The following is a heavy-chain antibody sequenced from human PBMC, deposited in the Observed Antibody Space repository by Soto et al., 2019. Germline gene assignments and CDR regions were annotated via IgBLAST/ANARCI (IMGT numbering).Heavy chain of an antibody. Sequence: PSETLSRTCTVYGGSISSGDYYWSWIRQPPGKGLEWIGYIYYSGSTYYNPSLKSRVTISVDMSKNQFSLKLSSVTAADTAVYYCARVDLGSYDYSLDYWGQGTLVTVS. CDR2: IYYSGST. V-gene: IGHV4-30-4*01. CDR3: ARVDLGSYDYSLDY. CDR1: GGSISSGDYY. D-gene: IGHD4-4*01. J-gene: IGHJ4*02.